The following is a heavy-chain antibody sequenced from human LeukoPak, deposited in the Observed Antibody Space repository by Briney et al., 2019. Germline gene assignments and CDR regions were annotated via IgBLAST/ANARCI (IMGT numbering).Heavy chain of an antibody. D-gene: IGHD1-26*01. V-gene: IGHV3-23*01. CDR1: GFTFRSSD. CDR2: FSGGGGDT. J-gene: IGHJ4*02. Sequence: GGSLRLSCEASGFTFRSSDMSWVRQAPGKGLEWVSAFSGGGGDTYYADSVKGRFTISRDNSKNTLYLQMSGLRAEDTAVYYCAKRSVSSGSYFFDYWGQGTLVTVSS. CDR3: AKRSVSSGSYFFDY.